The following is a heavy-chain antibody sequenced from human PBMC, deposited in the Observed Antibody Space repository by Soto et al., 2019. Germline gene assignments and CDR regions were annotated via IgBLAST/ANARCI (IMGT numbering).Heavy chain of an antibody. D-gene: IGHD3-10*01. CDR2: IYPGDSDT. J-gene: IGHJ4*02. V-gene: IGHV5-51*01. Sequence: PGESLKISCKTSGYSFTSYWIGWVRQMPGKGLEWMGIIYPGDSDTRYSPSFQGQVTISADKSIGTAYLQWGSLKASDTAMYYCARHMIRGVLTTNFDYWGQGTLVTVSS. CDR1: GYSFTSYW. CDR3: ARHMIRGVLTTNFDY.